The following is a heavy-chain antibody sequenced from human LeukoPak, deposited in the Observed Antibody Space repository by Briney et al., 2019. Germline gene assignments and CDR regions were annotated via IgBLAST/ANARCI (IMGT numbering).Heavy chain of an antibody. CDR3: AKDSEYDYGGSGDAFDI. D-gene: IGHD4-23*01. J-gene: IGHJ3*02. V-gene: IGHV3-23*01. CDR1: GFTFSSYG. CDR2: ISGSGGST. Sequence: GGTLRLSCAASGFTFSSYGMSWVRQAPGKGLEWVSAISGSGGSTYYADSVKGRFTISRDNSKNTLYLQMNSLRAEDTAVYYCAKDSEYDYGGSGDAFDIWGQGTMVTVSS.